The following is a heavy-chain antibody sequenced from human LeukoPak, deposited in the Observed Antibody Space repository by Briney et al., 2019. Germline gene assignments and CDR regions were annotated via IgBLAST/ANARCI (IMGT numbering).Heavy chain of an antibody. CDR3: ARDLRLGELSLLGSGY. CDR2: ISPYNGYT. Sequence: GESLKISCKGSGYTFTNYGISWVRQAPGQGLAWMGWISPYNGYTNSAQKFQGRVTMTTDTSTSTAYMELRSLRSDDTAVYYCARDLRLGELSLLGSGYWGQGTLVTVS. V-gene: IGHV1-18*01. CDR1: GYTFTNYG. J-gene: IGHJ4*02. D-gene: IGHD3-16*02.